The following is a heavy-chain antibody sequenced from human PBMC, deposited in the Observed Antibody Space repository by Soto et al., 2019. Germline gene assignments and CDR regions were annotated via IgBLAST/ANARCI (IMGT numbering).Heavy chain of an antibody. Sequence: GASVKVSCKASGFTFTSSAVQWVRQARGQRLEWIGWIVVGSGNTNYAQKFQGRVTITADKSTSTAYMELSSLRSEDTAVYYCAREVTTYYYGSGSVFFKNWFDPWGQGTLVTVSS. D-gene: IGHD3-10*01. V-gene: IGHV1-58*01. J-gene: IGHJ5*02. CDR1: GFTFTSSA. CDR2: IVVGSGNT. CDR3: AREVTTYYYGSGSVFFKNWFDP.